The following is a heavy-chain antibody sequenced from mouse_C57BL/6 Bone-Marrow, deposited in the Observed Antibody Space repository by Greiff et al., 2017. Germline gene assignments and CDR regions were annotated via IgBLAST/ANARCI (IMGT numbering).Heavy chain of an antibody. CDR2: IDPSDSYT. V-gene: IGHV1-50*01. J-gene: IGHJ2*01. CDR3: ARENYYSISQYYFDY. Sequence: QVQLKQPGAELVKPGASVKLSCKASGYTFTSYWMQWVKQRPGQGLEWIGEIDPSDSYTNYNQKFKGKATLAVDTSSSTAYMHLSSLTSEDSAVYYCARENYYSISQYYFDYWGQGTTLTVSS. CDR1: GYTFTSYW. D-gene: IGHD1-1*01.